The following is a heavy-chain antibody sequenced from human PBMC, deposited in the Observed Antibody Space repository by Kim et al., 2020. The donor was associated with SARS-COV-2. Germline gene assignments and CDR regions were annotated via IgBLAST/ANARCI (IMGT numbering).Heavy chain of an antibody. V-gene: IGHV4-31*03. D-gene: IGHD3-22*01. CDR3: ARARSITMIVVVITYFDY. CDR2: IYYSGST. Sequence: SETQSLTCTVSGGSISSGGYYWSWIRQHPGKGLEWIGYIYYSGSTYYNPSLKSRVTISVDTSKNQFSLKLSSVTAADTAVYYCARARSITMIVVVITYFDYWGQGTLVTVSS. J-gene: IGHJ4*02. CDR1: GGSISSGGYY.